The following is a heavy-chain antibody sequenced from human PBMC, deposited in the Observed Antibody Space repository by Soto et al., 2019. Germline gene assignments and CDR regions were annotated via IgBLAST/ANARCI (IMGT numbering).Heavy chain of an antibody. CDR3: ARDGIGGTVFRGYLDY. D-gene: IGHD1-7*01. Sequence: QEQLVESGGGVVQPGTSLRLSCAVPGGIFHGYGMHWVRQAPGKGLEWVAIIRFDGSNEEYADSVKGRFTISRDNSKHTLYRQMNTLGAEDTAVYYCARDGIGGTVFRGYLDYWGRGTVVTVSS. CDR2: IRFDGSNE. J-gene: IGHJ4*02. CDR1: GGIFHGYG. V-gene: IGHV3-33*01.